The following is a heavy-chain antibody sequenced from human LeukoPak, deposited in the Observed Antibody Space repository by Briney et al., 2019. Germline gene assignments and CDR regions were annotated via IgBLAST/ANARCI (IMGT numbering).Heavy chain of an antibody. CDR3: ARSNDFDI. J-gene: IGHJ3*02. Sequence: GGSLRLSRAASGFTFSGYWMSWVRQAPGKGLEWVANIKQDGSEKYYVDSVKGRFTLSRDNAKNSLYLQMNSLRAEDTAVYYCARSNDFDIWGQGTMVTVSS. CDR2: IKQDGSEK. V-gene: IGHV3-7*05. CDR1: GFTFSGYW.